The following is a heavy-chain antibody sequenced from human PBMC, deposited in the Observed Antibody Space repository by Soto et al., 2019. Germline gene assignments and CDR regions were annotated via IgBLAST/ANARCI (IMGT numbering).Heavy chain of an antibody. J-gene: IGHJ4*02. CDR3: ARDNGYGHFDS. CDR1: GASISSGRSY. Sequence: SETLSLTCTVSGASISSGRSYWSWSRQHPGKGLEWIGYMFYSGSTYYHPSLKSRVNISADTSKNQFSLRLTSVTPADTAVYYCARDNGYGHFDSWGQGTLVTVSS. V-gene: IGHV4-31*03. CDR2: MFYSGST. D-gene: IGHD5-12*01.